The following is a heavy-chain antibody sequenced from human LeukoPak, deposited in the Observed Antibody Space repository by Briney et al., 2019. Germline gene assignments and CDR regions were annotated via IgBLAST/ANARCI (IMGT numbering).Heavy chain of an antibody. V-gene: IGHV3-48*03. J-gene: IGHJ6*02. CDR2: ISSRGTTR. D-gene: IGHD1-26*01. Sequence: GGSLSLSCPPSTFTFSSYEMNWVRQVPEGGREWVSYISSRGTTRYSADSVKCQFTISRDNAKNSMSLQMNSLRAEDTAVYYCARERTRIVVATWGYYYGMDVWGQGTTVTVTS. CDR1: TFTFSSYE. CDR3: ARERTRIVVATWGYYYGMDV.